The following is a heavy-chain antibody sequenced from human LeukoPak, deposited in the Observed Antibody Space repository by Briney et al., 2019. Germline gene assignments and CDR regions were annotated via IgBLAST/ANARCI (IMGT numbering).Heavy chain of an antibody. Sequence: SETLPLTCTVSGGSISSGDYYWSWIRQPPGKGLEWIGYIYYSGSTYYNPSLKSRVTISVDTSKNQFSLKLSSVTAADTAVYYCARSGDIFGSASTDYWGQGTLVTVSS. CDR3: ARSGDIFGSASTDY. V-gene: IGHV4-30-4*08. CDR1: GGSISSGDYY. CDR2: IYYSGST. D-gene: IGHD3-9*01. J-gene: IGHJ4*02.